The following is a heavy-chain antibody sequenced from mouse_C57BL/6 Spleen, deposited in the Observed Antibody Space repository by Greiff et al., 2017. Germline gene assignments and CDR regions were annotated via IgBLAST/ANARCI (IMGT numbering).Heavy chain of an antibody. CDR3: ARMDGYYEDY. D-gene: IGHD2-3*01. J-gene: IGHJ2*01. Sequence: EVQLQESGPELVKPGASVKMSCKASGYTFTDYYMHWVKQSHGKSLEWIGYINTNNGGTSYNQKFKGKATLTVDKSSSTAYMARRSLTAEDSAVYYCARMDGYYEDYWGQGTTVTVSS. CDR2: INTNNGGT. V-gene: IGHV1-22*01. CDR1: GYTFTDYY.